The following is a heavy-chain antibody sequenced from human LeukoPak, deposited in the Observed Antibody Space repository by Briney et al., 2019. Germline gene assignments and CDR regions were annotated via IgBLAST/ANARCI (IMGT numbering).Heavy chain of an antibody. V-gene: IGHV3-23*01. Sequence: PGGSLRLSCAASGFTISTYGMSWVRHAPGEGLEWVSSISGGTTYYADSVKGRFTISRDNSKNTVSLQMNSLRAEDTAVYYCAKSVYHSGNYWGQGTLVTVSS. CDR3: AKSVYHSGNY. CDR2: ISGGTT. J-gene: IGHJ4*02. CDR1: GFTISTYG. D-gene: IGHD3-10*01.